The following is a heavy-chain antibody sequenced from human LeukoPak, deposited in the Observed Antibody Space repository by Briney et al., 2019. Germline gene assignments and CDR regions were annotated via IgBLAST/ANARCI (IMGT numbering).Heavy chain of an antibody. J-gene: IGHJ5*02. D-gene: IGHD5-12*01. CDR1: GYTFTDYY. CDR2: INPNSGGT. CDR3: ARGHHIGSPGHWFDP. V-gene: IGHV1-2*02. Sequence: GASVKVSCKASGYTFTDYYMHWVRQAPGQGLEWMGWINPNSGGTNFAQKFQGRVTMTRDTSISTAYMELNRLGSDDTAVYYCARGHHIGSPGHWFDPWGQGTLVIVSS.